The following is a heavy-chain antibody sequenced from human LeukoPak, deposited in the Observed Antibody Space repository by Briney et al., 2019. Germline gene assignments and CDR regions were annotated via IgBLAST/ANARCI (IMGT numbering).Heavy chain of an antibody. V-gene: IGHV3-7*01. J-gene: IGHJ4*02. D-gene: IGHD3-16*01. Sequence: GGSLRLSCAASGFTFSSYAMSWVRQAPGKGLEWVANIKPDGFERNYVDSVKGRFTISRDNAKNSLYLQMNSLRADDTAVYYCARGVNLADYWGQGTLVTVSS. CDR3: ARGVNLADY. CDR1: GFTFSSYA. CDR2: IKPDGFER.